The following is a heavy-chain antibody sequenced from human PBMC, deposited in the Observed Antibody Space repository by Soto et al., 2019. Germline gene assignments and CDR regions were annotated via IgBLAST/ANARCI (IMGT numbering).Heavy chain of an antibody. Sequence: QLQLQESGPGLVKPSETLSLTCTVSGGSISSSSYYWGWIRQPPGKGLEWIGSIYYSGSTYYNPSLKSRVTLSVDTSKNQFSLKLSSVTAADTAVYYCARHLPKKTRRLDAFDIWGQGTMVTVSS. D-gene: IGHD6-6*01. V-gene: IGHV4-39*01. CDR2: IYYSGST. CDR3: ARHLPKKTRRLDAFDI. CDR1: GGSISSSSYY. J-gene: IGHJ3*02.